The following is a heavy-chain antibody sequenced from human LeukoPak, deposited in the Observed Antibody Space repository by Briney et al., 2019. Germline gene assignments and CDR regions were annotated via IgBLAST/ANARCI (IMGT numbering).Heavy chain of an antibody. J-gene: IGHJ4*02. CDR1: GFTVSSNY. D-gene: IGHD6-19*01. V-gene: IGHV3-53*01. Sequence: GGSLRLSCAASGFTVSSNYMSWVRQAPGKGLEWVSVIYSGGDTYYADSVKGRFTISRDNSKNTLYLQMNSLRAEDTAVYYCARVCIAVAGSVGYYFDYWGQGTLVTVSS. CDR3: ARVCIAVAGSVGYYFDY. CDR2: IYSGGDT.